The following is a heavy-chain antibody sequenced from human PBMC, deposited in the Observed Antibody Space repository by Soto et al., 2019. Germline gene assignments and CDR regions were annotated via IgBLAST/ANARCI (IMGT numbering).Heavy chain of an antibody. V-gene: IGHV4-39*01. D-gene: IGHD2-15*01. Sequence: PSETLSLTCTVSGGSISSSSYYWGWIRQPPGKGLEWIGSIYYSGSTYYNPSLKSRVTISVDTSKNQFSLKLSSVTAADTAVYYCARQENCSGGSCYPAGYYYYYMDVWGKGTTVTVSS. CDR2: IYYSGST. J-gene: IGHJ6*03. CDR1: GGSISSSSYY. CDR3: ARQENCSGGSCYPAGYYYYYMDV.